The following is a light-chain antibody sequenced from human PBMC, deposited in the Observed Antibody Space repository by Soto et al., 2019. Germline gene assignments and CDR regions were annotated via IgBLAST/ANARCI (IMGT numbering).Light chain of an antibody. Sequence: EVVMTQSPATLSVSPGERATLSCRASQSVGSELAWYQQKPGQAPRLLIYGASTRSTGIPARFSGSGSGTDFTLTISSLQSEDFAVYYCQQYDKWHPYTFGQGTKADIK. CDR3: QQYDKWHPYT. CDR1: QSVGSE. J-gene: IGKJ2*01. V-gene: IGKV3-15*01. CDR2: GAS.